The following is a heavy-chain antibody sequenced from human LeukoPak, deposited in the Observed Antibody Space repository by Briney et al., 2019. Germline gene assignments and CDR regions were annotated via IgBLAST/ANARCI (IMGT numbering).Heavy chain of an antibody. D-gene: IGHD2-15*01. CDR2: INTNTGNP. CDR1: GYTFTSYG. J-gene: IGHJ4*02. Sequence: GASVKVSCKASGYTFTSYGISWVRQAPGQGLEWMGWINTNTGNPTYAQGFTGRFVFSLDTSVSTAYLQISSLKAEDTAVYYCAREAYPQYCSGGSCYSRTPHKPFDYWGQGTLVTVSS. CDR3: AREAYPQYCSGGSCYSRTPHKPFDY. V-gene: IGHV7-4-1*02.